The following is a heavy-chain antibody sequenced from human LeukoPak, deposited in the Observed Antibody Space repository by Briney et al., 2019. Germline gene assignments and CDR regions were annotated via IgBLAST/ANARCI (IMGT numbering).Heavy chain of an antibody. Sequence: PSETLSLTCTVSGGSISSYYWSWIRQPAGEVLEWIGRSYTSGSTTYNPCLKGRFTISVATSKTQFSLSRRSSTASNRAVFSFARLGVVVPADTYYFDYWGQGTLVTVSS. CDR3: ARLGVVVPADTYYFDY. CDR1: GGSISSYY. J-gene: IGHJ4*02. D-gene: IGHD2-2*01. CDR2: SYTSGST. V-gene: IGHV4-4*07.